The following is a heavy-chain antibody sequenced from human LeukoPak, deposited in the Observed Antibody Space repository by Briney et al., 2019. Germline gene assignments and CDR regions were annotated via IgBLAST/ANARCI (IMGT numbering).Heavy chain of an antibody. J-gene: IGHJ4*02. V-gene: IGHV3-21*01. CDR3: ARSTVTTEDFDY. D-gene: IGHD4-17*01. Sequence: GGSLRLSCAASGFTFSSYSMNWVRQAPGQGLEWVSSISSSSSFIYYADLLKGRFTISRDNAKNSLYLQMNSLRAEDTAVYYCARSTVTTEDFDYWGQGTLVTVSS. CDR1: GFTFSSYS. CDR2: ISSSSSFI.